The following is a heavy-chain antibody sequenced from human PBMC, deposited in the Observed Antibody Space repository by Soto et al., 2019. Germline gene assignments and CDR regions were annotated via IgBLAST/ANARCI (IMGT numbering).Heavy chain of an antibody. D-gene: IGHD6-6*01. Sequence: QVQLVESGGGVVQPGRSLRISCAASGFIFSRYGMHWVRQAPGKGLEWVAVTWYDGSNKYYADSVKGRFTISRDNSKNTVYLQMNRLRAEDTALEYCARKGGGKIVEYSSSTPWDYWGQGTLVTVSS. V-gene: IGHV3-33*01. CDR2: TWYDGSNK. CDR3: ARKGGGKIVEYSSSTPWDY. CDR1: GFIFSRYG. J-gene: IGHJ4*02.